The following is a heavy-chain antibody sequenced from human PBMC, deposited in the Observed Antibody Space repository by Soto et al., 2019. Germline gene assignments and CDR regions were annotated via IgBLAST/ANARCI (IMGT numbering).Heavy chain of an antibody. V-gene: IGHV3-33*01. CDR2: IWYDGSNK. CDR3: AREYSSSRALGY. CDR1: GFSFSSYD. D-gene: IGHD6-13*01. J-gene: IGHJ4*02. Sequence: QVQLVESGGGVVQPGTSLRLSCAASGFSFSSYDIHWVRQAPGKGLEWVAVIWYDGSNKYYADSVKSRFIISRDNSKNTLYLQMNSLRADDTAVYYCAREYSSSRALGYWGQGTLVTVSS.